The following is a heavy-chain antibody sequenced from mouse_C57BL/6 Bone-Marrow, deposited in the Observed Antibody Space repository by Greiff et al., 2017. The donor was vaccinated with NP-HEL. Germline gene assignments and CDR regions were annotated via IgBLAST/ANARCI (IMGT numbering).Heavy chain of an antibody. J-gene: IGHJ3*01. CDR2: INPNNGGT. D-gene: IGHD1-1*01. CDR1: GYTFTDYY. CDR3: ARGDYGSSPWFAY. Sequence: EVQLQQSGPELVKPGASVKISCKASGYTFTDYYMNWVKQSHGKSLEWIGDINPNNGGTSYNQKFKGKATLTVDKSSSTAYMELRSLTSEDSAVYYCARGDYGSSPWFAYWGKGTLVTVSA. V-gene: IGHV1-26*01.